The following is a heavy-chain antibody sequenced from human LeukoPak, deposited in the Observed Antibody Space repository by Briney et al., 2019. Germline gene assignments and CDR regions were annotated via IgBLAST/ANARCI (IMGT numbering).Heavy chain of an antibody. Sequence: GGSLRLSCAASGFTFSSNNMNWVRQAPGKGLEWISYISSSGSTIYYADSVKGRFTISRDNAKNSLYLQMNSVRAEDTAVYYCARELSGGDAYWGQGTLVTVSS. V-gene: IGHV3-48*01. J-gene: IGHJ4*02. CDR2: ISSSGSTI. D-gene: IGHD2-21*02. CDR3: ARELSGGDAY. CDR1: GFTFSSNN.